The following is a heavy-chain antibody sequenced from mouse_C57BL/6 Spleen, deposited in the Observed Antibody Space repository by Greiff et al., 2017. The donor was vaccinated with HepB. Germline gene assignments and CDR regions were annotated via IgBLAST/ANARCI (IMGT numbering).Heavy chain of an antibody. CDR3: ARDYDGYDYAMDY. D-gene: IGHD2-3*01. Sequence: VQLQQSGAELVKPGASVKISCKASGYAFSSYWMNWVKQRPGKGLEWIGQIYPGDGDTNYNGKFKGKATLTADKSSSTAYMQRSSLTSEDSAVYFCARDYDGYDYAMDYWGQGTSVTVSS. J-gene: IGHJ4*01. CDR1: GYAFSSYW. CDR2: IYPGDGDT. V-gene: IGHV1-80*01.